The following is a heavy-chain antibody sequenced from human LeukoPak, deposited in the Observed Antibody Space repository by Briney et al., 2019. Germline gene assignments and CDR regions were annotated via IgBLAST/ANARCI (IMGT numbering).Heavy chain of an antibody. CDR1: GYTFTSYG. Sequence: GASVKVSCKASGYTFTSYGISWVRQAPGQGLEWMGWISAYNGNTNYAQKLQGRVTMTRDTSVSTAYMELSSLRSDDTAVYYCARGYYYYGLDVWGQGTTVTVSS. CDR3: ARGYYYYGLDV. CDR2: ISAYNGNT. J-gene: IGHJ6*02. V-gene: IGHV1-18*04.